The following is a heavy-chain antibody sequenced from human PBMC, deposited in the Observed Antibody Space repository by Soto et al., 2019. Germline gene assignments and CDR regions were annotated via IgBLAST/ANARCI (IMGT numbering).Heavy chain of an antibody. CDR3: ARDLGGYKDV. CDR1: GDSVFTNSAAA. Sequence: PSKTLSFTSAISGDSVFTNSAAAWNWIRQSPSRGLEWLGRTFYRSKWYTDYASSVKGRININPDTAKNQFSLQLNSVTPEDTAVYYCARDLGGYKDVWGQGTTVTVSS. V-gene: IGHV6-1*01. D-gene: IGHD6-25*01. CDR2: TFYRSKWYT. J-gene: IGHJ6*02.